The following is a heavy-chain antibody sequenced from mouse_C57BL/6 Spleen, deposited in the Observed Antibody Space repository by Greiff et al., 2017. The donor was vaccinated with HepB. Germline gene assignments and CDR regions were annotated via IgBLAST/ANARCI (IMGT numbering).Heavy chain of an antibody. CDR1: GYAFSSYW. J-gene: IGHJ1*03. V-gene: IGHV1-80*01. CDR2: IYPGDGDT. CDR3: ARVYYGNPWYFDV. D-gene: IGHD2-1*01. Sequence: VQLQQSGAELVKPGASVKISCKASGYAFSSYWMNWVKQRPGKGLEWIGQIYPGDGDTNYNGKFKGKATLTADKSSSTAYMQLSSLTSEDSAVYCCARVYYGNPWYFDVWGTGTTVTVSS.